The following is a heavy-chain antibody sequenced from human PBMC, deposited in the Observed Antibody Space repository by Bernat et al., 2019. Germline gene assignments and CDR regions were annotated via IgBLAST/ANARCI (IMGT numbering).Heavy chain of an antibody. CDR2: ISSSSSYI. D-gene: IGHD2-15*01. CDR3: AGDLSYCSGGSCPFFDY. CDR1: GFTFSSYS. V-gene: IGHV3-21*01. J-gene: IGHJ4*02. Sequence: EVQLVESGGGLVKPGGSLRLSWAASGFTFSSYSMNWVRQAPGKGLEWVSSISSSSSYIYYADSVKGRFTISRDNAKNSLYLQMNSLRAEDTAVYYCAGDLSYCSGGSCPFFDYGGQGTLVTVSS.